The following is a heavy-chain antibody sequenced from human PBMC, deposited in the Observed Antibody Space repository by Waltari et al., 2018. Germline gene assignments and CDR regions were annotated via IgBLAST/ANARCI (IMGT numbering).Heavy chain of an antibody. CDR2: INHSGST. CDR3: ARGVGSSWGLYYFDY. Sequence: QVQLQQWGAGLLKPSETLSLTCAVYGGSFSGYYWSWIRQPPGKGLEWIGEINHSGSTNYNPSLKSRVTISVDTSKNQFSLKLSSVTAADTAVYYCARGVGSSWGLYYFDYWGQGTLVTVSS. D-gene: IGHD6-13*01. J-gene: IGHJ4*02. V-gene: IGHV4-34*01. CDR1: GGSFSGYY.